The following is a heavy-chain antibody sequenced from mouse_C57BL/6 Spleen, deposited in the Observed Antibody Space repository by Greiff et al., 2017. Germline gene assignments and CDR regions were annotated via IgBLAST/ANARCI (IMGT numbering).Heavy chain of an antibody. J-gene: IGHJ4*01. Sequence: QVHVKQPGAELVKPGASVKLSCKASGYTFTSYWMHWVKQRPGRGLEWIGRIDPNSGGTKYNEKFKSKATLTVDKPSSTAYMQLSSLTSEDSAVYYCARRGDGNYHYYAMDYWGQGTSVTVSS. D-gene: IGHD2-1*01. CDR2: IDPNSGGT. V-gene: IGHV1-72*01. CDR1: GYTFTSYW. CDR3: ARRGDGNYHYYAMDY.